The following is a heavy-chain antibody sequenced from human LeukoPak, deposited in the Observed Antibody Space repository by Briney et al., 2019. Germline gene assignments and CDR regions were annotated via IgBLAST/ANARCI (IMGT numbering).Heavy chain of an antibody. J-gene: IGHJ5*02. V-gene: IGHV1-69*13. CDR3: ARDRRVGATHNWFDP. CDR2: IIPIFDTA. Sequence: SLVKVSCKASGSTFSSYAISWVRQAPGQGLEWMGGIIPIFDTANYAQKFQGRVTITAEESTSTAYMELSSLRSEDTAVYYCARDRRVGATHNWFDPWGQGTLVTVSA. CDR1: GSTFSSYA. D-gene: IGHD1-26*01.